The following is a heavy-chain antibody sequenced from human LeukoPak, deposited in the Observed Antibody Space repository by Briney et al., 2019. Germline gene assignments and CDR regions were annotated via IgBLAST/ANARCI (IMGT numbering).Heavy chain of an antibody. J-gene: IGHJ4*02. CDR2: IYYSGST. Sequence: SETLSLTCTVSGGSISSSSYYWGWIRQPPGKGLEWIGGIYYSGSTYYNPSLKSRVTISVDTSKNQFSLKLSSVTAADTAVYYCAGTRGYSLDYWGQGTLVTVSS. D-gene: IGHD5-18*01. V-gene: IGHV4-39*01. CDR1: GGSISSSSYY. CDR3: AGTRGYSLDY.